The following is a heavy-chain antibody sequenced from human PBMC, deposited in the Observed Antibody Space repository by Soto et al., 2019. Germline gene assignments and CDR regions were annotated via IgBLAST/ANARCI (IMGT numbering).Heavy chain of an antibody. CDR2: IRSYRDGGTT. V-gene: IGHV3-15*07. Sequence: GGSLRLSCAASGFTFTTAWINRVRQPPGKGLEWVGRIRSYRDGGTTDFAASVKGRFAISRDDSAHTVYLQMNSLRTEDTAVYYCTTDSYYTGIVVRFDFWGLGTLVTVSS. CDR3: TTDSYYTGIVVRFDF. CDR1: GFTFTTAW. J-gene: IGHJ4*01. D-gene: IGHD1-1*01.